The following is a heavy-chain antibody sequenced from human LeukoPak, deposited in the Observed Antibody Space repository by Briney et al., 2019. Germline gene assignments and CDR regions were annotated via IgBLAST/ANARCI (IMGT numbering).Heavy chain of an antibody. V-gene: IGHV3-20*04. CDR1: GFTFDDYG. CDR2: INWNGGTK. J-gene: IGHJ4*02. CDR3: ARDLRGKGY. Sequence: GGSLRLSCAASGFTFDDYGMSWGRQAPGKGLEWVSGINWNGGTKGYADSVKGRFTISRDNAKNSLYLQMNSLRAEDTALYYCARDLRGKGYWGQGTLVTVSS. D-gene: IGHD3-10*01.